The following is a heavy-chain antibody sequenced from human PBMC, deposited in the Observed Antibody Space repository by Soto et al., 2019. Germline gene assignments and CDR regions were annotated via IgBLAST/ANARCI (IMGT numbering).Heavy chain of an antibody. J-gene: IGHJ6*02. CDR3: ARVGGYSYHLYGMDV. CDR2: IDHGGST. D-gene: IGHD5-18*01. V-gene: IGHV4-34*01. Sequence: SETLCLTCAVYGGSFSGYYWSWIRQPPGKGLEWIGEIDHGGSTNYNPSLESRVTISFDTSRNQFSLKLKSVTAADTAVYFCARVGGYSYHLYGMDVWGQGTTVTVSS. CDR1: GGSFSGYY.